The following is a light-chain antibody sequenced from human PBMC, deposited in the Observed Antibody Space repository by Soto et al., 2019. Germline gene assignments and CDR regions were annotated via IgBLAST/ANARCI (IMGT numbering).Light chain of an antibody. CDR1: QSISNY. CDR3: QQSFSPLWT. V-gene: IGKV1-39*01. Sequence: DLQMTQSPSSLSASVGDRVTITCRASQSISNYLNLYQQKPGKAPKLLIYAASSMQSGVPSRFSGSGSETDFTLTISSLQPDDSATYYCQQSFSPLWTFGQGTKVEV. J-gene: IGKJ1*01. CDR2: AAS.